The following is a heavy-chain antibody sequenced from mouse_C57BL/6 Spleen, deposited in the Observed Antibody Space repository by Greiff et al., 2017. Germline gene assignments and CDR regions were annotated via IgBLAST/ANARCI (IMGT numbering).Heavy chain of an antibody. Sequence: VQLQQPGAELVKPGASVKMSCKASGYTFTSYWITWVKQRPGQGLEWIGDIYPGSGSTNYNEKFKSKATLTVDTSSSTAYMQLSSLTSEDAAVYYCSRWALYDGYYYYAMDYWGQGTSVTVSS. CDR1: GYTFTSYW. J-gene: IGHJ4*01. CDR3: SRWALYDGYYYYAMDY. V-gene: IGHV1-55*01. CDR2: IYPGSGST. D-gene: IGHD2-3*01.